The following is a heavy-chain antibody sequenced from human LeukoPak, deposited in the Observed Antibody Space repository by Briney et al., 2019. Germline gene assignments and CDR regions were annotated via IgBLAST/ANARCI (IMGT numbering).Heavy chain of an antibody. J-gene: IGHJ4*02. CDR1: GFNVTTNN. V-gene: IGHV3-66*01. D-gene: IGHD6-19*01. Sequence: GGSLRLSCVGSGFNVTTNNMYWVRQAPGKGLECVSAFHAGGGPDYADSVRDRFTISRDNSKNTLYLQMDSLRAEDTAVYYCAKTTAGNSSGRNPGWPVDYWGQGTLVTVSS. CDR3: AKTTAGNSSGRNPGWPVDY. CDR2: FHAGGGP.